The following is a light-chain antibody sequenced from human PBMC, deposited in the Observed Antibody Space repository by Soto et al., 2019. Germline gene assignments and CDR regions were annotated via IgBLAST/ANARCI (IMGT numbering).Light chain of an antibody. CDR1: QRVSSH. CDR2: AAS. Sequence: ETVMTQSPVTLSVSPGDTATLSCRASQRVSSHLAWYQQKPGQPPRLLIYAASTRATGIAGRFSGSGSETEFTLIIRSLQSEEPALYYCHQYNNWPWTFGQGAKVDIK. CDR3: HQYNNWPWT. V-gene: IGKV3-15*01. J-gene: IGKJ1*01.